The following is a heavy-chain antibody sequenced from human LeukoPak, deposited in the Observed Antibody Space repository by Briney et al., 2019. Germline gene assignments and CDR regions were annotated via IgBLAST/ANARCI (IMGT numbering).Heavy chain of an antibody. D-gene: IGHD3-22*01. CDR3: AKWPGVVVVTTGDYFDY. V-gene: IGHV3-23*01. J-gene: IGHJ4*02. Sequence: GGSLRLSCAASGFTFSSYAMSWVRQAPGKGLEWVSAISGSGGSTYYADSVKGRFTISRDNSKNTLYLQMNSLRAEDSAVYYCAKWPGVVVVTTGDYFDYWGQGTLVTVSS. CDR1: GFTFSSYA. CDR2: ISGSGGST.